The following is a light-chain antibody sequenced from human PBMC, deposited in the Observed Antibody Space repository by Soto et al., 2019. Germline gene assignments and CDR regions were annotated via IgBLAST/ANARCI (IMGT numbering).Light chain of an antibody. Sequence: EIVMTQSPATLSVSPGEIATLSWRASQSVSSHLAWYQKKPGQAPRLLIYGASTRATGVPARFGGNGSGTEFTLTISSLQPEDFATYYCQQANSFPITFGQGTRLEIK. CDR3: QQANSFPIT. J-gene: IGKJ5*01. CDR1: QSVSSH. V-gene: IGKV3-15*01. CDR2: GAS.